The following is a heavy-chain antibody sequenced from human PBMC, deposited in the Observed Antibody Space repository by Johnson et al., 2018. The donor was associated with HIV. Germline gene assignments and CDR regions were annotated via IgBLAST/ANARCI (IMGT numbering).Heavy chain of an antibody. CDR1: GFTFSSYG. Sequence: QVQLVESGGGVVQPGGSLRLSCAASGFTFSSYGMHWVRQAPGKGLEWVAFIHYDGSNEYYADSVKGRFTISRDNSKNTLYLQMNTLRVEDTAVYYCAKDGGSSWSAFDIWGQGTMGTVSS. CDR2: IHYDGSNE. V-gene: IGHV3-30*02. D-gene: IGHD6-13*01. J-gene: IGHJ3*02. CDR3: AKDGGSSWSAFDI.